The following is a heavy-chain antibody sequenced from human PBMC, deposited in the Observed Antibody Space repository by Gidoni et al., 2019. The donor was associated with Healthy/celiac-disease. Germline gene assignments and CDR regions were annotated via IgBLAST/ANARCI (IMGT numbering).Heavy chain of an antibody. V-gene: IGHV3-43*02. Sequence: EVQLVESGGGVVQPGGSLRLSCAASGFPFVDYAMHRVRQAPGKGLEWVSLISGDGGSTYYADSVKGRFTISRDNSKNSLYLQMNSLRTEDTALYYCAKDIGRYFDWLVFDYWGQGTLVTVSS. D-gene: IGHD3-9*01. CDR1: GFPFVDYA. CDR3: AKDIGRYFDWLVFDY. CDR2: ISGDGGST. J-gene: IGHJ4*02.